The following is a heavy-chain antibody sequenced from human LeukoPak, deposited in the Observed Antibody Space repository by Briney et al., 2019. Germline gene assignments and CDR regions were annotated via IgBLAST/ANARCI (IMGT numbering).Heavy chain of an antibody. J-gene: IGHJ4*02. CDR3: ARRIAAAGVGIVY. CDR2: MNPDSGNT. D-gene: IGHD6-13*01. Sequence: ASVKVSCKASGHTFTSYAINWVRQATGQGLEWIGWMNPDSGNTGYAQKFQGRVTMTRNPSISTAYMELSSLTSEDTAVYYCARRIAAAGVGIVYWGQGTLVTVSS. CDR1: GHTFTSYA. V-gene: IGHV1-8*01.